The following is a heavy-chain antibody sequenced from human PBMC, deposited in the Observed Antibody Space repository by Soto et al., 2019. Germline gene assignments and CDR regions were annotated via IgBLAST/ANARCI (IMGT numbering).Heavy chain of an antibody. D-gene: IGHD4-4*01. CDR3: ARHPSNFWFDP. Sequence: SETLSLTCTVSGGYITSSSYYWGWIRQPPGKGLEWIGTIYYSGSTYYNPSLKSRVTISVDTSKNQFSLKLSSVTAADTAVYYCARHPSNFWFDPWGQGTLVTVSS. V-gene: IGHV4-39*01. CDR1: GGYITSSSYY. J-gene: IGHJ5*02. CDR2: IYYSGST.